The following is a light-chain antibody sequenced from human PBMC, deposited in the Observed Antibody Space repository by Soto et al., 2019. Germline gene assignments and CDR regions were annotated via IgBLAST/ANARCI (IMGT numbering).Light chain of an antibody. Sequence: DIQMTRSPSSLSASVGDRVTITCRASLPISNYLAWYQQKPGKIPNLLIYAASTLQAGVPSRFSGSGSGTVFTLTISSRQPEDFEVYYCKKYNGAPPTFGGGTKGEIK. CDR1: LPISNY. CDR2: AAS. CDR3: KKYNGAPPT. V-gene: IGKV1-27*01. J-gene: IGKJ4*01.